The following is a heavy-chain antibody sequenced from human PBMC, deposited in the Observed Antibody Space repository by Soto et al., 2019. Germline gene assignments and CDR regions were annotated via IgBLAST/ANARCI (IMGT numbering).Heavy chain of an antibody. J-gene: IGHJ4*02. CDR2: ISYDGSNK. CDR1: GVTFSSYG. V-gene: IGHV3-30*18. Sequence: SLRLSCAASGVTFSSYGMHWVRQAPGKGLEWVAVISYDGSNKYYADSVKGRFTISRDNSKNTLYLQMNSLRAEDTAVYFCVKDPGDYFPLYFASSGQGTLVPVSS. D-gene: IGHD4-17*01. CDR3: VKDPGDYFPLYFAS.